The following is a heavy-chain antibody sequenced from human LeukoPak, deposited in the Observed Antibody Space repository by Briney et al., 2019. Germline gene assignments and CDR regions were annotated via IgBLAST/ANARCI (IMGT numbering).Heavy chain of an antibody. Sequence: GGSLRLSCAATGFTFSDYWMHWVRQAPGKGLVWVSRINIDGSSRSYADSVKGRLTISRDNAENTLYLEMNSLRAEDTAVYYCARLEVRGPQAFDYWGQGTLVTVSS. D-gene: IGHD3-10*01. V-gene: IGHV3-74*01. CDR3: ARLEVRGPQAFDY. CDR1: GFTFSDYW. J-gene: IGHJ4*02. CDR2: INIDGSSR.